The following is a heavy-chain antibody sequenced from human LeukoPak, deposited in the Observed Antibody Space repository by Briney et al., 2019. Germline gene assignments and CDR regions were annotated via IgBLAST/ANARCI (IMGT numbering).Heavy chain of an antibody. Sequence: GGSLRLSCAASGFTFSTYWMHWVRQAPGKGLVWVSRINPDGSSTNYADSVKGRFTISRDNAKNSLYLQMNSLRAEDTAVYYCARDGSLEQLGVPNAFDIWGQGTMVTVSS. CDR2: INPDGSST. CDR3: ARDGSLEQLGVPNAFDI. V-gene: IGHV3-74*01. D-gene: IGHD6-6*01. J-gene: IGHJ3*02. CDR1: GFTFSTYW.